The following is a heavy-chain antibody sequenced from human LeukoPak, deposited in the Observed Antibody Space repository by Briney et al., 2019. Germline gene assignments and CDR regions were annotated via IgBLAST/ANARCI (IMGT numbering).Heavy chain of an antibody. CDR1: GYTFTGYY. V-gene: IGHV1-2*02. Sequence: ASVKVSCKASGYTFTGYYMHWVRQAPGQGLEWMGWINPKSGGTNYAQKFQGRVTMTRDTSISTAYMELSRLRSDDTAGYYCARDRAVATIGGVDYWGRGTLVTVSS. J-gene: IGHJ4*02. CDR2: INPKSGGT. D-gene: IGHD5-12*01. CDR3: ARDRAVATIGGVDY.